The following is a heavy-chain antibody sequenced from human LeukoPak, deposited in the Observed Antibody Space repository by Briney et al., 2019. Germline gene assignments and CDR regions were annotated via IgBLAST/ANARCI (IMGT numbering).Heavy chain of an antibody. D-gene: IGHD6-13*01. J-gene: IGHJ5*02. CDR1: GYTFTSYD. CDR3: ARGWGIAAARGWFDP. Sequence: GASVKVSCKASGYTFTSYDINWVRQATGQGLEWMGWMNPNSGNTGYAQKFQGRVTITRNTSISTAYMELSSLRSEDTAVYYCARGWGIAAARGWFDPWGQGTLVTVSS. V-gene: IGHV1-8*03. CDR2: MNPNSGNT.